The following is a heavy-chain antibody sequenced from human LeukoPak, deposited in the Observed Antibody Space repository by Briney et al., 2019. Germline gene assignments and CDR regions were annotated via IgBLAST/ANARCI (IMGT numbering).Heavy chain of an antibody. CDR2: IFPGDSDA. CDR3: ASQAGYSSGWYYYYGMGV. J-gene: IGHJ6*02. CDR1: GYSFTSYW. D-gene: IGHD6-19*01. Sequence: GESLKISCKGSGYSFTSYWIAWVRQMPGKGLEWMGIIFPGDSDARYSPSFQGQVTISADKSISTAYLQWSSLKASDTAIYYCASQAGYSSGWYYYYGMGVWGQGTTVTVSS. V-gene: IGHV5-51*01.